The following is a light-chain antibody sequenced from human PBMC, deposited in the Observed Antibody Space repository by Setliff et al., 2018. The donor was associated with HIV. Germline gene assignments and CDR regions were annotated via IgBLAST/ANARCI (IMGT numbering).Light chain of an antibody. J-gene: IGLJ1*01. V-gene: IGLV2-11*01. CDR2: EVS. CDR1: SSDVGVYNY. Sequence: QSALAQPRSVSGSPGQSVTISCTGTSSDVGVYNYVSWYQQHPGKAPKLLIYEVSNRPSGVSDRFTGSKSANTASLTISGLQAEDEADYYCGSYTTTNSFVFGTGTKVTVL. CDR3: GSYTTTNSFV.